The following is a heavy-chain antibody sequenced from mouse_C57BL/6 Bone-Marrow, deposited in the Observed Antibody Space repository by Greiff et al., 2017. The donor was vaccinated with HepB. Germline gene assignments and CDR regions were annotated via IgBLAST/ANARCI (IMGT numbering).Heavy chain of an antibody. CDR3: ARDADLLLYFDV. CDR2: ISDGGSYT. V-gene: IGHV5-4*01. Sequence: EVQGVESGGGLVKPGGSLKLSCAASGFTFSSYAMSWVRQTPEKRLEWVATISDGGSYTYYPDNVKGRFTISRDNAKNNLYLQMSHLKSEDTAMYYCARDADLLLYFDVWGKGTTVTVSS. CDR1: GFTFSSYA. J-gene: IGHJ1*03.